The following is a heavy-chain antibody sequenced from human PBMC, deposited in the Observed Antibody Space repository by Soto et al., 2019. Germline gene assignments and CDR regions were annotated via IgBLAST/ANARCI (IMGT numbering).Heavy chain of an antibody. CDR2: ICDDGSNT. J-gene: IGHJ4*02. CDR3: ARALQRDWNYVLQARPPGY. V-gene: IGHV3-33*08. D-gene: IGHD1-7*01. CDR1: GFTFRSYA. Sequence: PGGSLRLSCAASGFTFRSYAMSWVRQAPGKGLEWVAVICDDGSNTYYADSVKGRFTISRDNSKNTLYLQMNSLRAEDTAVYYCARALQRDWNYVLQARPPGYWGQGTLVTVSS.